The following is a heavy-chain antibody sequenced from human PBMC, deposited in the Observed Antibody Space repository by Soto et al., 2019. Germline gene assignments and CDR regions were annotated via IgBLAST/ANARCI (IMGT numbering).Heavy chain of an antibody. J-gene: IGHJ4*02. V-gene: IGHV4-59*01. CDR2: LYYGRSA. D-gene: IGHD3-22*01. Sequence: QVQLQESGPGLVKPSETLSLTCAVSGDSISSYYCMWIRQPPGKGLESVGYLYYGRSAKYNPSLQSRVDLSVDTSTNQCSLALSSMTAADTAVYYFGLRSMAVVPEYWGQGTLVTVSS. CDR1: GDSISSYY. CDR3: GLRSMAVVPEY.